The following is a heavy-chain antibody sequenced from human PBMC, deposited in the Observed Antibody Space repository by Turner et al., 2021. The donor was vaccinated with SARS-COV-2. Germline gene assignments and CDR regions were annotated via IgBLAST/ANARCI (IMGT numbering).Heavy chain of an antibody. J-gene: IGHJ3*02. D-gene: IGHD3-16*01. CDR2: IKQDGSEK. CDR3: ARVSGAAVWGNYAFDI. V-gene: IGHV3-7*01. Sequence: EVQLVGSGGGLVQPGGSLSLSCAAPGFTFRSYWMSWVRQAPGKGPEWVANIKQDGSEKYYVDSVKGRFTISRDNAKNSLYLQMSSLRAEDTAVYYCARVSGAAVWGNYAFDIWGQGTMVTVSS. CDR1: GFTFRSYW.